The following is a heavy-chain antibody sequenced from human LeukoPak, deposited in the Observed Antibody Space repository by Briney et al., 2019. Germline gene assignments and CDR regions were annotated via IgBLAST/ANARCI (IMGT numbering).Heavy chain of an antibody. CDR2: ISSNGGST. CDR3: AREEGYCSGGSCYGRWFDP. D-gene: IGHD2-15*01. V-gene: IGHV3-64*01. CDR1: GFTFSSYA. J-gene: IGHJ5*02. Sequence: PGGSLRLSCAASGFTFSSYAMHWVRQAPGKGLEYVSAISSNGGSTYYANSVKGRFTISRDNFKNTLYLQMGSLRAEDMAVYYCAREEGYCSGGSCYGRWFDPWGQGTLVTVSS.